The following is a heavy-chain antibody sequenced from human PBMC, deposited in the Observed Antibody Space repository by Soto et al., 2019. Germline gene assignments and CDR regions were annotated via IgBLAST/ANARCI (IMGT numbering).Heavy chain of an antibody. CDR1: GFTFSTYN. CDR3: ARDWRAYCSGGSCYSWDY. V-gene: IGHV3-21*01. D-gene: IGHD2-15*01. J-gene: IGHJ4*02. CDR2: ISTSSSYI. Sequence: GGSXSLSCAASGFTFSTYNMNWVRQAPGKGLEWVSSISTSSSYIYYADSVKGRFTISRDNAKNSLYLQMSSLRAEDTAVYYCARDWRAYCSGGSCYSWDYWGQGTLVTVSS.